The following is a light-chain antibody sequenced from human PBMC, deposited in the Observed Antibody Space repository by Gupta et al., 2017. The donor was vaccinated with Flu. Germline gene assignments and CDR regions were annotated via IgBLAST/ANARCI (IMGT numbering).Light chain of an antibody. CDR2: QDS. CDR1: KLGDKH. V-gene: IGLV3-1*01. Sequence: SYELTQPPSVSVSPGQTASITCSGDKLGDKHVCWYHQKPGQSPVLVIYQDSKRPSGIPARFSGSNSGNSATLAISETQARDEDDYYCQAWDSSTAVFGGGTKLTVL. J-gene: IGLJ2*01. CDR3: QAWDSSTAV.